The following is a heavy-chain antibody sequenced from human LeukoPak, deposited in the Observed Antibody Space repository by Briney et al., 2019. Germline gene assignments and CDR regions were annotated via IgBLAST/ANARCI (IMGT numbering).Heavy chain of an antibody. Sequence: PGGSLRLSWAASGFTVSSNYMNWVRQAPGKGLEWVSVIYSGGSTYYADSVKGRFTISRDNSKNTLYLQMNGLRPDDTAVYYCARVPPSAWPLGFDYWGQGTLVTVSS. CDR3: ARVPPSAWPLGFDY. D-gene: IGHD3-10*01. CDR1: GFTVSSNY. J-gene: IGHJ4*02. V-gene: IGHV3-66*02. CDR2: IYSGGST.